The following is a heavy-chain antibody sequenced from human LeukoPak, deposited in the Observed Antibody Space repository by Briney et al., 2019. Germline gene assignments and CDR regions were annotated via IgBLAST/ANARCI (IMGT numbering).Heavy chain of an antibody. CDR3: AKTPAASNTFDI. J-gene: IGHJ3*02. CDR2: IRYDGSNK. D-gene: IGHD6-13*01. CDR1: GFTFSSYA. Sequence: GGSLRLSCAASGFTFSSYAMHWVRQAPGKGLEWVAFIRYDGSNKYYADSVKGRFTISRDNSKNTLYLQMNSQRAEDTAVYSCAKTPAASNTFDIWGQGTMVTVAS. V-gene: IGHV3-30*02.